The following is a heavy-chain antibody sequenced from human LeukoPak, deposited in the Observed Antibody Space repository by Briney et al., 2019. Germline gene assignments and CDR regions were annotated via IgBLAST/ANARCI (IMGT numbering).Heavy chain of an antibody. J-gene: IGHJ4*02. CDR3: AKGGLQLGWRGYFDY. CDR2: TRYDESIK. D-gene: IGHD6-13*01. CDR1: GFTFSSYG. Sequence: GGSLRLSCAASGFTFSSYGMHWVRQAPGKGLEWVAFTRYDESIKDYADSVKGRFTISRDNSKNTLYLQMNSLRGEDTAVYYCAKGGLQLGWRGYFDYWGQGTLVTVSS. V-gene: IGHV3-30*02.